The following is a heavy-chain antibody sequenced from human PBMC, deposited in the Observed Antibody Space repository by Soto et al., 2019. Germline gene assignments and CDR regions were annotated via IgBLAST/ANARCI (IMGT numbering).Heavy chain of an antibody. Sequence: GESLKISCKGSGYSLTSYWIGWVRQMPGKGLEWMGIIYPDDSDTRYSPPFQGQVTISPDKSISTAYLQWSSLKASDTAMYYCARLCHSSDHALMGMDVWGQGTTVTVSS. CDR3: ARLCHSSDHALMGMDV. CDR2: IYPDDSDT. CDR1: GYSLTSYW. V-gene: IGHV5-51*01. D-gene: IGHD6-25*01. J-gene: IGHJ6*02.